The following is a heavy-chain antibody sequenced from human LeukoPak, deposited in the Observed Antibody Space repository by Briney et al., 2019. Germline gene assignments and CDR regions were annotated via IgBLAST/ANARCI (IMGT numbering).Heavy chain of an antibody. CDR1: GYTFTGYY. Sequence: SVKVSCKASGYTFTGYYMYWVRQAPGQGVEWLGWINPNSGGTNFAQNFQGRVTMTRVTSISTAYMELSRLTSDDTAVYYCASARGYYSSTSCPTDAFDIWGQGTMVTVSS. CDR2: INPNSGGT. D-gene: IGHD2-2*01. J-gene: IGHJ3*02. CDR3: ASARGYYSSTSCPTDAFDI. V-gene: IGHV1-2*02.